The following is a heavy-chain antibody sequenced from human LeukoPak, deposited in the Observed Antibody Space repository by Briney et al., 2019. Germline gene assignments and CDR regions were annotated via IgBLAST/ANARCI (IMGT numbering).Heavy chain of an antibody. Sequence: PGGSLRLSCAASGFTFDDYGMSWVRQAPGKGLEWVSGINWNGGSTGYADSVKGRFTISRDNAKNSLCLQMNSLRAEDTTLYYCARVGHGDYGLPQDWGQGTLVTVSS. CDR2: INWNGGST. D-gene: IGHD4-17*01. CDR3: ARVGHGDYGLPQD. CDR1: GFTFDDYG. V-gene: IGHV3-20*04. J-gene: IGHJ4*02.